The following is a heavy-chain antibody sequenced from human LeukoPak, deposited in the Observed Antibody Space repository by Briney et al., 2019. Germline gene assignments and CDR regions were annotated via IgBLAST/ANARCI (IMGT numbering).Heavy chain of an antibody. CDR3: TTLAGLGTFDI. CDR2: IKSKTDGGTT. CDR1: GFTFSNAW. Sequence: GGSLRLSCAASGFTFSNAWMSWVRQAPGKGLELVGRIKSKTDGGTTDYAAPVKGRFTISRDDSKNTLYLQMNSLKTEDTAVYYCTTLAGLGTFDIWGQGTMVTVSS. V-gene: IGHV3-15*01. J-gene: IGHJ3*02. D-gene: IGHD1-26*01.